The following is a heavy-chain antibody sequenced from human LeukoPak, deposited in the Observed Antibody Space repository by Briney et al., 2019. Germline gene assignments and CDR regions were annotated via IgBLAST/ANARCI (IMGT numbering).Heavy chain of an antibody. J-gene: IGHJ4*02. Sequence: GGSLRLSCAASGFTFSNYGMHWVRQAPGKGLEWVAVIWYDGTKTYYADSVKGRFTISRDNAKNSLYLQMNSLRAEDTALYYCAKATTSGYYYDSSGYTFDYWGQGTLVTVSS. CDR1: GFTFSNYG. V-gene: IGHV3-33*03. CDR2: IWYDGTKT. D-gene: IGHD3-22*01. CDR3: AKATTSGYYYDSSGYTFDY.